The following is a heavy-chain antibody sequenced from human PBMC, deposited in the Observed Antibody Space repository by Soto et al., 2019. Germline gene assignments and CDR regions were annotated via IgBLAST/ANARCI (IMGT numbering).Heavy chain of an antibody. CDR3: ARDFSGYYDSSGYYAGY. Sequence: GASVKVSCKASGGTFSSYAISWVRQAPGQGLEWMGGIIPIFGTANYAQKFQGRVTITADKSTSTAYMELSSLRSEDTAVYYCARDFSGYYDSSGYYAGYWGQGTLVTVSS. J-gene: IGHJ4*02. V-gene: IGHV1-69*06. CDR2: IIPIFGTA. CDR1: GGTFSSYA. D-gene: IGHD3-22*01.